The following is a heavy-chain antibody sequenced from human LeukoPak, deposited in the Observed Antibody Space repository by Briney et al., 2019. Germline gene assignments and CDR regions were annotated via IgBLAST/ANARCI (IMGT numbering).Heavy chain of an antibody. CDR2: IKQDGSEK. J-gene: IGHJ4*02. Sequence: PGGSLRLSCAASGFTFSSHWMSWVRQAPGKGLEWVANIKQDGSEKYYVDSVKGRFTISRDNPKNTLYLQMNSLRAEDTAVYYCARGPNAGDSSRGQGTLVTVSS. D-gene: IGHD7-27*01. CDR3: ARGPNAGDSS. CDR1: GFTFSSHW. V-gene: IGHV3-7*03.